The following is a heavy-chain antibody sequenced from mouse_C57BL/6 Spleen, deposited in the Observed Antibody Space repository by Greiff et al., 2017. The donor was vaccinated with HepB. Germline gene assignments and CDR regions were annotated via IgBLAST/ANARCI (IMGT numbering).Heavy chain of an antibody. D-gene: IGHD3-2*02. Sequence: VHLVESGPGLVQPSQSLSITCTVSGFSLTSYGVHWVRQSPGKGLEWLGVIWRGGSTDYNAAFMSRLSITKDNSKSQVFFKMNSLQADDTAIYYCAKKDSSGYDYAMDYWGQGTSVTVSS. J-gene: IGHJ4*01. CDR2: IWRGGST. CDR1: GFSLTSYG. V-gene: IGHV2-5*01. CDR3: AKKDSSGYDYAMDY.